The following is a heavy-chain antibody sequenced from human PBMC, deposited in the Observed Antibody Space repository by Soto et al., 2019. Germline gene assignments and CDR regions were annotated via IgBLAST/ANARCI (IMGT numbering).Heavy chain of an antibody. J-gene: IGHJ4*02. CDR3: ATSYGNAWYTY. CDR1: GGSFSGFY. Sequence: SETLSLTCAVYGGSFSGFYWSWIRQPPGKGLEWIGEINHSGSTNYNPSLKSRVTISVDTSKNQFSLQLSSVTVADTAVYYCATSYGNAWYTYWGQGTQVTVSS. V-gene: IGHV4-34*01. D-gene: IGHD6-13*01. CDR2: INHSGST.